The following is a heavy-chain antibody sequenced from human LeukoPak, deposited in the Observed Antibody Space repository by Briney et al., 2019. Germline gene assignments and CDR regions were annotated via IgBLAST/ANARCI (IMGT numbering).Heavy chain of an antibody. CDR2: ISGSGGST. D-gene: IGHD1-20*01. Sequence: GGSLRLSCAASGFTFSSYAMSWVRQAPGKGLEWVSAISGSGGSTYYADSVKGRFTISRDNAKNSLYLQMNSLRAEDTAVYYCARDWGNWMNAFDIWGQGTMVTVSS. CDR1: GFTFSSYA. V-gene: IGHV3-23*01. CDR3: ARDWGNWMNAFDI. J-gene: IGHJ3*02.